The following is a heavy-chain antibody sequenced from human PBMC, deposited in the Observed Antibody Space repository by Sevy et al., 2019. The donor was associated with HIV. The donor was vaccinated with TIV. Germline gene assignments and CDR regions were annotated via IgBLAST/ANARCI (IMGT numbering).Heavy chain of an antibody. Sequence: ASVKVSCKASGYTFTGYYMHWVRQAPGQGLEWMGWINPNSGGTNYAQKFQGRVTMTRDTSISTAYMELSRLRSDDTAVYYCARGGITMIVVASLDAFDIWGQGTMVTVSS. J-gene: IGHJ3*02. V-gene: IGHV1-2*02. CDR2: INPNSGGT. D-gene: IGHD3-22*01. CDR1: GYTFTGYY. CDR3: ARGGITMIVVASLDAFDI.